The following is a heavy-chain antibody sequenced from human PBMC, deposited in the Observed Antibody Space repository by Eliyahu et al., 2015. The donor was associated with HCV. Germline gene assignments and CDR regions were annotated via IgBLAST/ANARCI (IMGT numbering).Heavy chain of an antibody. CDR2: IIPIFGTA. CDR3: ARRDVVVPAAPAGYYYYYGMDV. CDR1: GGTFSSYA. V-gene: IGHV1-69*06. Sequence: EVKKPGSSVKVSCKASGGTFSSYAISWVRQAPGQGLEWMGGIIPIFGTANYAQKFQGRVTITADKSTSTAYMELSSLRSEDTAVYYCARRDVVVPAAPAGYYYYYGMDVWGQGTTVTVSS. D-gene: IGHD2-2*01. J-gene: IGHJ6*02.